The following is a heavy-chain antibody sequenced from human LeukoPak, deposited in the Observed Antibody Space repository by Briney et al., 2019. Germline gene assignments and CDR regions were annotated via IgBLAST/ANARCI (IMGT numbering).Heavy chain of an antibody. D-gene: IGHD6-13*01. J-gene: IGHJ6*03. CDR3: ARVVGLTGYSSSWYSGYYYYMDV. CDR1: GYTFTSNG. CDR2: ISAYNGNT. Sequence: ASVKVSCKASGYTFTSNGISWVRQAPGQGLEWMGWISAYNGNTNYEQKLQGRVTMTTDTSTSTAYMELRSLRSDDTAVYYCARVVGLTGYSSSWYSGYYYYMDVWGRGTTVTVSS. V-gene: IGHV1-18*01.